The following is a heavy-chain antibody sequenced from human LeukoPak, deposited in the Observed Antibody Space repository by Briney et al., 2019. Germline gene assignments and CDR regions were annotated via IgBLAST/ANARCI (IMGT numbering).Heavy chain of an antibody. CDR3: ARGPLRYSSSWRFDH. CDR2: INHSGST. V-gene: IGHV4-34*01. CDR1: GGSFSGYY. D-gene: IGHD6-13*01. Sequence: SETLSLTCAVYGGSFSGYYWSWIRQPPGKGLEWIGEINHSGSTNYNPSLKSRVTISVDTSKNQFSLKLSSVTAADTAVYYCARGPLRYSSSWRFDHWGQGTLVTVSS. J-gene: IGHJ4*02.